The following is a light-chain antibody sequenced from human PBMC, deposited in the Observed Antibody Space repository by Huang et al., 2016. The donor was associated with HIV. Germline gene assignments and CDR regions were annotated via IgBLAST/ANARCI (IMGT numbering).Light chain of an antibody. CDR2: GAS. Sequence: EIVLTQSPATLSVSPGERATLSCRASQTISINLAWYQHKPGQAPRLLISGASTRATGIPPRFSGSRSGTEFSLTISSLQSEDSAVYYCQEYNNWPPFAFGGGTKVELK. J-gene: IGKJ4*01. CDR1: QTISIN. CDR3: QEYNNWPPFA. V-gene: IGKV3-15*01.